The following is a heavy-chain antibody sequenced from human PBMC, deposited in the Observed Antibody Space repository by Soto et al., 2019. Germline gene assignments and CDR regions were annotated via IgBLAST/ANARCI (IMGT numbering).Heavy chain of an antibody. Sequence: QLQLQESGPGLVKPSETLSLTCTVSGGSISSSSYYWGWIRQPPGKGLEWIGSIYYSGSTYYNPSLKSRVTISVDTSKNQFSLKLSSVTAADTAVYYCARLGTTVPDAFDIWGQGTMVTVSS. D-gene: IGHD4-17*01. V-gene: IGHV4-39*01. CDR2: IYYSGST. CDR3: ARLGTTVPDAFDI. CDR1: GGSISSSSYY. J-gene: IGHJ3*02.